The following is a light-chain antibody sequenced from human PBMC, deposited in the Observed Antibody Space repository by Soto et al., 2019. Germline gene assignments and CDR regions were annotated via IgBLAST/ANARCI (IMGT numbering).Light chain of an antibody. CDR3: QQYHTWPVT. J-gene: IGKJ4*01. V-gene: IGKV3-15*01. Sequence: MTQSPSTLSASVGDRATLSCRASQSVSSSYLAWYQHKAGQAPRLLISGASTGATGIPARFSGSGSGTEFTLTINSLQSEDSAVYYCQQYHTWPVTFGGGTKVDI. CDR2: GAS. CDR1: QSVSSSY.